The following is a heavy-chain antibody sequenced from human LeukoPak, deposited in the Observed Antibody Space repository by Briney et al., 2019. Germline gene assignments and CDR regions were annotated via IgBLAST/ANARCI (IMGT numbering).Heavy chain of an antibody. CDR3: ARVGQFCYGDCFDY. V-gene: IGHV4-30-4*01. J-gene: IGHJ4*02. CDR1: GGSISSGEYY. D-gene: IGHD4-17*01. CDR2: IYYSGST. Sequence: PSETLSLTCTVSGGSISSGEYYWSWIRQPPGKGLEWIGYIYYSGSTYYNPSLKSRVTISVDTSKNQFSLKLSSVTAADTAVYYCARVGQFCYGDCFDYWGQGTLVTVSS.